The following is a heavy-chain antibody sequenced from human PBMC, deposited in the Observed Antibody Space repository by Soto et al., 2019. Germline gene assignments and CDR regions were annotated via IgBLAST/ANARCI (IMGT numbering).Heavy chain of an antibody. CDR2: ISGSGGST. CDR1: GFTFSSYA. V-gene: IGHV3-23*01. J-gene: IGHJ4*02. D-gene: IGHD2-15*01. Sequence: GGSLRLSCAASGFTFSSYAMSWVRQAPGKGLEWVSAISGSGGSTYYADSVKGRFTISRDNSKNTLYLQMNSLRAEDTAVYYCARPDCSGGSCSAEPYYFDYWGQGTLVTVSS. CDR3: ARPDCSGGSCSAEPYYFDY.